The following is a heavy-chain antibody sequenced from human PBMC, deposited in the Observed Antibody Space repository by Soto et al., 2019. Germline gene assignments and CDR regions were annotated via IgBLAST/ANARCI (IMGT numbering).Heavy chain of an antibody. V-gene: IGHV3-30*18. J-gene: IGHJ6*02. CDR2: ISYDGSNK. CDR1: GFTFSTYG. CDR3: AKDWWDYGDYAAYYYYYAMDV. D-gene: IGHD4-17*01. Sequence: QMHLVGSGGGVVQPGRSLRLSCAASGFTFSTYGMHWVRQAPGKGLEWVAVISYDGSNKYYIDSVKGRFTISRDNSKNTLYLQMNSLRAEDTAVYYCAKDWWDYGDYAAYYYYYAMDVWGQGTTVTVSS.